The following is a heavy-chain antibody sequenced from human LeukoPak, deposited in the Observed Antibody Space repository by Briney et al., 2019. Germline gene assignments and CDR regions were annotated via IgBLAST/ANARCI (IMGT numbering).Heavy chain of an antibody. Sequence: GESLQISCKGSGYSFTSYWIGWVRQLPGKGLEWMGIIYPGDSDTRYSPSFQGQVTISADKSISTAYLQWSSLKASDTAMYYCAGTTYCSSTSCHLDYWGQGTLVTVSS. CDR1: GYSFTSYW. CDR2: IYPGDSDT. V-gene: IGHV5-51*01. CDR3: AGTTYCSSTSCHLDY. D-gene: IGHD2-2*01. J-gene: IGHJ4*02.